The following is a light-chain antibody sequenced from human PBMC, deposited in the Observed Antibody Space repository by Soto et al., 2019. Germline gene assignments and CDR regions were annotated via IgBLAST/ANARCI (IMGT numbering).Light chain of an antibody. CDR3: NSYTSSSTLAV. J-gene: IGLJ7*01. CDR1: SSDVGGYNY. CDR2: DVS. V-gene: IGLV2-14*01. Sequence: QSALTQPASVSGSPGQSITISRTGTSSDVGGYNYVSWYQQHPGKAPKLMIYDVSNRPSGVSNRFSGSKSGNTASLTISGLQAEDEADYYCNSYTSSSTLAVFGGGTQLTVL.